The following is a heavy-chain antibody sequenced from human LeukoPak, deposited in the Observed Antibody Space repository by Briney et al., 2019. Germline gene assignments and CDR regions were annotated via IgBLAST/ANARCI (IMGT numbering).Heavy chain of an antibody. CDR2: IYYNGNT. CDR3: ARRFLSLTGYYRPQKRNWFDP. Sequence: PSETLSLTCDVSGGSISSGGYSWSWIRQPPRKGLEWIGYIYYNGNTYYNPSLKSRVTISVDTSKNQFSLKLSSVTAADTAVYYCARRFLSLTGYYRPQKRNWFDPWGQGTLVTVSS. D-gene: IGHD3-9*01. V-gene: IGHV4-30-4*07. J-gene: IGHJ5*02. CDR1: GGSISSGGYS.